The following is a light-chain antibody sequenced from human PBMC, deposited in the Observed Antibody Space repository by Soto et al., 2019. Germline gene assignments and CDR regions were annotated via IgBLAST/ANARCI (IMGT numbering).Light chain of an antibody. CDR1: HDIASA. CDR3: PKFNFFRVI. CDR2: DAS. V-gene: IGKV1-13*02. Sequence: AIKFTQSPSSLSASVGDRVTITCRASHDIASALAWYPQKPGNTPNLIIYDASTLEGGVPSRFSGSGSGTDFTLNIRALQHEEYETYYCPKFNFFRVIFGQGTRLEN. J-gene: IGKJ5*01.